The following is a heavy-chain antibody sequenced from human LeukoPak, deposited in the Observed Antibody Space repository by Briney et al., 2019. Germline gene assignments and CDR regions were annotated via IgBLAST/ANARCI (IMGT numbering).Heavy chain of an antibody. CDR3: ARKVYYGYAPFDY. D-gene: IGHD5-12*01. Sequence: PSETLSLTCTVSDGSISSGDYYWSWIRQPPGKGLELIGYIYYSGSTYYNPSLKSRVTISVDTSKNQFSLKLSSVTAADTAVYYCARKVYYGYAPFDYWGQGTLVTVSS. V-gene: IGHV4-30-4*01. J-gene: IGHJ4*02. CDR2: IYYSGST. CDR1: DGSISSGDYY.